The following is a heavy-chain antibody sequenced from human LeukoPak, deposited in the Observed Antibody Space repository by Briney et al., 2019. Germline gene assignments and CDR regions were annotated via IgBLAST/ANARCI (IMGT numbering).Heavy chain of an antibody. J-gene: IGHJ6*02. CDR2: IPFDGSKT. CDR3: AKRYCKSATCRSDMDA. D-gene: IGHD2-15*01. V-gene: IGHV3-30*02. Sequence: GGSLRLSCAASGFTFSTYGIHWVRQAPGKGLEWVAFIPFDGSKTYSADSVKGRFTISRDNPRNTLYLQMDRLRPEDTAVYYCAKRYCKSATCRSDMDAWGQGTTVTVS. CDR1: GFTFSTYG.